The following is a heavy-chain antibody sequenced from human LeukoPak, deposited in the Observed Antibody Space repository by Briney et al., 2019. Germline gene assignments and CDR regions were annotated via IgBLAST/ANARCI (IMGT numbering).Heavy chain of an antibody. J-gene: IGHJ3*01. V-gene: IGHV4-38-2*01. Sequence: PSETLSLTCAVSGYSISSASFYCGWIRQPPGKGLEWIGSIYHSGSTYYNPSLKSRVTISLDTSKNQFSLHLTSVTAADTAVYFCARDDYGVFDAFDVWGQGTVVTVSS. CDR2: IYHSGST. D-gene: IGHD3-16*01. CDR1: GYSISSASFY. CDR3: ARDDYGVFDAFDV.